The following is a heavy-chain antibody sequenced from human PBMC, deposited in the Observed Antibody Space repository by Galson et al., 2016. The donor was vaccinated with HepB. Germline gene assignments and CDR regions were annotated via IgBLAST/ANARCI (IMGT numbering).Heavy chain of an antibody. CDR2: INNNGDTT. V-gene: IGHV3-23*01. Sequence: SLRLSCAASGFTFSSYGMTWVRQAPGKGLEWVAVINNNGDTTHFTDSMKGRFTISRDNSKNMLFLEMNGLRVEDTAIYFCAKGNGYNYRLSFEYWGQGALVTVSS. CDR3: AKGNGYNYRLSFEY. CDR1: GFTFSSYG. D-gene: IGHD5-24*01. J-gene: IGHJ4*02.